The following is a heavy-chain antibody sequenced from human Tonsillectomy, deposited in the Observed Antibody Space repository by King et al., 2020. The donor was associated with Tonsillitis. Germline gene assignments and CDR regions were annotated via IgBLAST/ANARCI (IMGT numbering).Heavy chain of an antibody. CDR2: IYYSGST. CDR3: ARDWGGYYSSGSYHYGMDV. J-gene: IGHJ6*02. CDR1: GGSISSGGYY. V-gene: IGHV4-31*03. Sequence: VQLQESGPGLVKPSQTLSLTCTVSGGSISSGGYYWSWIRQHPGKGLEWIGYIYYSGSTYCNPSLKSRLTMSVDTSKNQFSLRLSSVTAADTAVYYCARDWGGYYSSGSYHYGMDVWGQGATVTVSS. D-gene: IGHD3-10*01.